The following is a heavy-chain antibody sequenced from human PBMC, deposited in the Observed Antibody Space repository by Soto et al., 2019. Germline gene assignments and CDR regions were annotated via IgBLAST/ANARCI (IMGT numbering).Heavy chain of an antibody. CDR1: GFTFSSYA. J-gene: IGHJ3*02. CDR3: ARVTYGHAIDI. Sequence: GGSLRLSCAASGFTFSSYAMHWVRQAPGKGLEWVAVISYDGSNKYYADSVKGRFTISRDNSKNTLYLQMNILRAEDTAVYYCARVTYGHAIDIWGQGTMVTVSS. V-gene: IGHV3-30-3*01. D-gene: IGHD2-21*02. CDR2: ISYDGSNK.